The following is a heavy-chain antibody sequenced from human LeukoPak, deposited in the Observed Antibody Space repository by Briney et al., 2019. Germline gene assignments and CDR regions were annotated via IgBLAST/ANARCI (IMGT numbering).Heavy chain of an antibody. Sequence: ASLKVSCQASGYTFTAYYIHWVRQAPGHGLEWMGGVNPTSGDTNYAQKFQGRVTMTRDTSISTAYMELRRLRSDDTAVYYCARWGYCTGDCSLQYWGQGTLVTVSS. V-gene: IGHV1-2*02. CDR3: ARWGYCTGDCSLQY. D-gene: IGHD2-21*02. CDR1: GYTFTAYY. J-gene: IGHJ1*01. CDR2: VNPTSGDT.